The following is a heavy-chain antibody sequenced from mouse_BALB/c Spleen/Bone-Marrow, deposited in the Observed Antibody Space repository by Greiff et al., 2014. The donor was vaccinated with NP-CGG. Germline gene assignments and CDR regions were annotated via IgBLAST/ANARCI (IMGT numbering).Heavy chain of an antibody. Sequence: QVQLQQSGTDLVRPGASVKLSCKASGYTFTSYWINWVKQRPGQGLEWIGNIYPSDSYTNYNQKFKDEATLTVDKSSSTAYMHLSSPTSEDSAVYYCTRDDGGFAYWGQGTLVTVSA. J-gene: IGHJ3*01. CDR3: TRDDGGFAY. CDR2: IYPSDSYT. CDR1: GYTFTSYW. V-gene: IGHV1-69*02. D-gene: IGHD1-1*02.